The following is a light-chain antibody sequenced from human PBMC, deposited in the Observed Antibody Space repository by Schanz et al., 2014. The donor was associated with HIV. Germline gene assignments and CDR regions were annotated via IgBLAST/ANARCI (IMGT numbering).Light chain of an antibody. V-gene: IGLV2-11*01. CDR1: SSDVGGYNY. J-gene: IGLJ1*01. CDR3: CSYTSSSTLYV. CDR2: DVS. Sequence: QSALTQPRSVSGSPGQSVTISCTGTSSDVGGYNYVSWYQQHAGKAPKLMIFDVSKRPSGVPDRFSGSKSGNTASLTVSGLQGDDEADYYCCSYTSSSTLYVFGTGTKLTVL.